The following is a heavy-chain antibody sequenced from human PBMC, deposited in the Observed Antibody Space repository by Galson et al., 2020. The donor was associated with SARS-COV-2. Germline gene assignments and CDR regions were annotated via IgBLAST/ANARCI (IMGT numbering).Heavy chain of an antibody. J-gene: IGHJ4*02. CDR2: INAGLGHT. D-gene: IGHD2-15*01. CDR3: ARLPGRYCSGDICYEGGSFDL. CDR1: GYSFTDHS. Sequence: ASVTVSCKASGYSFTDHSIHWVRQAPGQRFEWMGWINAGLGHTKLSQNFQGRVTVTSDTSASTVYMELSSLRSEDTAVYYCARLPGRYCSGDICYEGGSFDLWGQGTLVTVSS. V-gene: IGHV1-3*01.